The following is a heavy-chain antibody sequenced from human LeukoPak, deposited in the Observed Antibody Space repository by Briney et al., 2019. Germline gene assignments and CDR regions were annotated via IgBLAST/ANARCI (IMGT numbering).Heavy chain of an antibody. CDR2: IYYSGST. V-gene: IGHV4-39*07. CDR1: GGSISSYY. J-gene: IGHJ4*02. CDR3: ARSIVGAITPDY. D-gene: IGHD1-26*01. Sequence: PSETLSLTCTVSGGSISSYYWGWIRQPPGKGLEWIGSIYYSGSTYYNPSLQSRVTISVDTSKNQFSLNLRSVTAADTAMYYCARSIVGAITPDYWGRGTLVTVS.